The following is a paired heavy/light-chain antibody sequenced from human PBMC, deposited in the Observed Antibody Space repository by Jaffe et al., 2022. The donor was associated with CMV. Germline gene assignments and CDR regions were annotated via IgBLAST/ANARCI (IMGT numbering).Light chain of an antibody. CDR1: SSNIGSNT. J-gene: IGLJ3*02. Sequence: QSVLTQPPSASGTPGQRVTISCSGSSSNIGSNTVNWYQQLPGTAPKLLIYSNNQRPSGVPDRFSGSKSGTSASLAISGLQSEDEADYYCAAWDDSLNWVFGGGTKLTVL. CDR2: SNN. V-gene: IGLV1-44*01. CDR3: AAWDDSLNWV.
Heavy chain of an antibody. V-gene: IGHV1-69*01. D-gene: IGHD2-2*02. CDR2: IIPIFGTA. CDR1: GGTFSSYA. CDR3: ARVVTGCSSTSCYNGVNWFDP. J-gene: IGHJ5*02. Sequence: QVQLVQSGAEVKKPGSSVKVSCKASGGTFSSYAISWVRQAPGQGLEWMGGIIPIFGTANYAQKFQGRVTITADESTSTAYMELSSLRSEDTAVYYCARVVTGCSSTSCYNGVNWFDPWGQGTLVTVSS.